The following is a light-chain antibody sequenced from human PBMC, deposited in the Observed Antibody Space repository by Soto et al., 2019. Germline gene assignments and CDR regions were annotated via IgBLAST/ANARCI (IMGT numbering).Light chain of an antibody. CDR3: SSYTSSSPPYV. CDR2: EVS. Sequence: QSALTQPASVSGSPGQSITISCTGTSSDVGGYNYVSWYQQHPGKAPKLMIYEVSNRPSGVSNRFSGSKSANTASLTISGLQAEDEADYDCSSYTSSSPPYVFGTGTKVTVL. V-gene: IGLV2-14*01. CDR1: SSDVGGYNY. J-gene: IGLJ1*01.